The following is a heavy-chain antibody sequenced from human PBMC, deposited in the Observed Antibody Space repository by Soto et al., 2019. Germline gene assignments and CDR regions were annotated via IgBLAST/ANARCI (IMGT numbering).Heavy chain of an antibody. D-gene: IGHD4-17*01. CDR1: GFTFSSYS. CDR2: ISSSSSTI. J-gene: IGHJ5*02. V-gene: IGHV3-48*02. Sequence: LRLSCAASGFTFSSYSMNWVRQAPGKGLEWVSYISSSSSTIYYADSVKGRFTISRDNAKNSLYLQMNSLRDEDTAVYYCARDDYGDYVVKFNWFDPWGQGTLVTVSS. CDR3: ARDDYGDYVVKFNWFDP.